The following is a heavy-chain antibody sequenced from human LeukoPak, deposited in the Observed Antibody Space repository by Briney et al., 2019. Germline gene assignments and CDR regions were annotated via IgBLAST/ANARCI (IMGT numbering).Heavy chain of an antibody. Sequence: GASVKVSCKASGYTFTGYYMHWVRQAPGQGLEWMGWINPNSGGTNYAQKFQGRVTMTRDTSISTAYMELSRLRSDDTAVYYCARGPNIAAAGDFDYWGQGTLVTVSS. CDR1: GYTFTGYY. J-gene: IGHJ4*02. V-gene: IGHV1-2*02. D-gene: IGHD6-13*01. CDR2: INPNSGGT. CDR3: ARGPNIAAAGDFDY.